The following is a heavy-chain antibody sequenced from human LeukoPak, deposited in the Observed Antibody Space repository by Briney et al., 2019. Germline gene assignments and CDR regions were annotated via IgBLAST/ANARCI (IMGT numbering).Heavy chain of an antibody. Sequence: SETLSLTCTVSGGSISSGDYYWSWIRQPPGKGLEWIGYIYYSGSTYYNPSLKSRVTISVDTSKNQFSLKLSSATAADTAVYYCARDRSPLRITRYNWFDPWGQGTLVTVSS. CDR1: GGSISSGDYY. V-gene: IGHV4-30-4*01. CDR3: ARDRSPLRITRYNWFDP. J-gene: IGHJ5*02. CDR2: IYYSGST. D-gene: IGHD3-3*01.